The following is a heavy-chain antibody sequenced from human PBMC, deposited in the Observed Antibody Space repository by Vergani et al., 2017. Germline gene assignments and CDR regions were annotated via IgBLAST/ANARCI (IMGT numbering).Heavy chain of an antibody. CDR1: GYTFTGYY. CDR3: ARDGHPVVVVAATHRWFDP. V-gene: IGHV1-2*02. CDR2: INPNSGGT. Sequence: QVQLVQSGAEVKKPGASVKVSCKASGYTFTGYYMHWVRQAPGQGLEWMGWINPNSGGTNYAQKFQGRVTMTRDMSISTAYMGLSRLRSDDTAVYYCARDGHPVVVVAATHRWFDPWGQGTLVTVSS. J-gene: IGHJ5*02. D-gene: IGHD2-15*01.